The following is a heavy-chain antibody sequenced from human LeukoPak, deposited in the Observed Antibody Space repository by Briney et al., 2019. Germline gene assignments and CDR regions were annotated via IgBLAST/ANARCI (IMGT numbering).Heavy chain of an antibody. Sequence: SETLSLTCTVSGGSLSSYYWSWIRQPPGKGLEWIGEINHSGSTNYNPSLKSRVTISVDTSKNQFSLKLSSVTAADTAVYYCARVRGQVVLQGLDYWGQGTLVTVSS. CDR1: GGSLSSYY. CDR2: INHSGST. J-gene: IGHJ4*02. V-gene: IGHV4-34*01. D-gene: IGHD3-10*01. CDR3: ARVRGQVVLQGLDY.